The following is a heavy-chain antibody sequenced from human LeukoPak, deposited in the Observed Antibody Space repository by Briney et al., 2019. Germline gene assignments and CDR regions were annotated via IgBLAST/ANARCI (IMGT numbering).Heavy chain of an antibody. CDR1: GFTFSNYA. J-gene: IGHJ5*02. Sequence: PGGSLRLSCAASGFTFSNYAMSWVRQAPGKGLEWVSTISGSGDNTYYADSVKGRFTISRANSKNTLYLQMNSLRAEDTAVYYCAKDGVADMKRYWFDPWGQGTLVTVSS. V-gene: IGHV3-23*01. D-gene: IGHD6-13*01. CDR3: AKDGVADMKRYWFDP. CDR2: ISGSGDNT.